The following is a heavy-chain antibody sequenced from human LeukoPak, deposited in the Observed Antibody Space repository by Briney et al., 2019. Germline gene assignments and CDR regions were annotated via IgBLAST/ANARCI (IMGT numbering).Heavy chain of an antibody. J-gene: IGHJ3*02. CDR3: ARKSSSGWYTSPGAFDI. D-gene: IGHD6-19*01. CDR1: GGSISSYY. V-gene: IGHV4-59*12. Sequence: SETLSLTCTVSGGSISSYYWSWIRQPPGKGLEWIGYIYYSGSTNYNPSLKSRVTISVDKSKNQFSLKLSSVTAADTAVYYCARKSSSGWYTSPGAFDIWGQGTMVTVSS. CDR2: IYYSGST.